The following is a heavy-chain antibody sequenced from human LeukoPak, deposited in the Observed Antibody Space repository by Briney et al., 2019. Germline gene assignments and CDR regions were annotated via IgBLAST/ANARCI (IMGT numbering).Heavy chain of an antibody. CDR2: ISSATGTV. V-gene: IGHV3-48*02. D-gene: IGHD4-23*01. J-gene: IGHJ4*02. CDR3: ARAMTETTVVTAFDY. CDR1: GFTFSSYS. Sequence: TGGSLRLSCAASGFTFSSYSMNWVRQAPGKGLEWVSYISSATGTVYYADSVKGRFAISRDNAQNSLYLQMNSLRDEDTAVYYCARAMTETTVVTAFDYWGQGTLVTVSS.